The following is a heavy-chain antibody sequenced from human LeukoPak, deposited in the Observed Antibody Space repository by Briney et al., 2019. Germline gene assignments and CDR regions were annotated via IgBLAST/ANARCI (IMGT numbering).Heavy chain of an antibody. J-gene: IGHJ4*02. CDR3: AKDRSSGIAVAGYFDY. CDR2: ISYDGSNK. D-gene: IGHD6-19*01. CDR1: GFTFSSYG. Sequence: GRSLRLSCAASGFTFSSYGMHWVRQAPGKGLEWVAVISYDGSNKYYAASVKGRFTISRDNSKNTLYLQMNSLRAEDTAVYYCAKDRSSGIAVAGYFDYWGQGTLVTVSS. V-gene: IGHV3-30*18.